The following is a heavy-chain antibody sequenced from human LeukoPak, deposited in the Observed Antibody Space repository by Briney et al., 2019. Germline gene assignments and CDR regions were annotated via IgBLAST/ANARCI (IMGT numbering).Heavy chain of an antibody. V-gene: IGHV3-7*01. CDR3: AKDRMGGIEGD. CDR1: GFTFSNYW. D-gene: IGHD1-26*01. J-gene: IGHJ4*02. CDR2: IKTDGSEK. Sequence: GGSLRLSCEGSGFTFSNYWMGWVRQAPGKGLQWVANIKTDGSEKYYVDSVKGRFTISRDNAKNSLYLQMNSLRAEDTAVYYCAKDRMGGIEGDWGQGTLVTVSS.